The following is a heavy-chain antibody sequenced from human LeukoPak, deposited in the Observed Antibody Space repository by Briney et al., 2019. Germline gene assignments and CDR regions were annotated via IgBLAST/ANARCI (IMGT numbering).Heavy chain of an antibody. D-gene: IGHD2-2*01. J-gene: IGHJ6*02. CDR3: ARDRPLGYCSSTSRYPYYYGMDV. CDR1: GGSISSYY. V-gene: IGHV4-4*07. Sequence: SETLSLTCTVSGGSISSYYWSWIRQPAGKGLEWIGRIYTSGSTNYNPSLKSRVTMSVDTSKNQFSLKLSSVTAADTAVYYCARDRPLGYCSSTSRYPYYYGMDVWGQGTTVTVSS. CDR2: IYTSGST.